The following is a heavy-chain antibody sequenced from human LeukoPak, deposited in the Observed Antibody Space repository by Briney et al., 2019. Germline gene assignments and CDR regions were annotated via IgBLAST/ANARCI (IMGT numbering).Heavy chain of an antibody. D-gene: IGHD3-22*01. V-gene: IGHV7-4-1*02. Sequence: ASVKVSCKASGYTFTNYAMNWVRQAPGQGLEWMGWINSNTGNPTYAQGFTGRFVFSLDTSVSTAYLQISSLKTEDTAVYYCAVLSYDSSGYYYPFDYWGQGTLVTVSS. CDR1: GYTFTNYA. CDR2: INSNTGNP. CDR3: AVLSYDSSGYYYPFDY. J-gene: IGHJ4*02.